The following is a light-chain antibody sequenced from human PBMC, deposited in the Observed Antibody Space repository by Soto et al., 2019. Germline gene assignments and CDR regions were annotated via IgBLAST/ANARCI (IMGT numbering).Light chain of an antibody. CDR1: KNVKTF. V-gene: IGKV3-11*01. CDR3: QQRSNWPPIT. J-gene: IGKJ5*01. Sequence: EIVLTQSPATLSFSTGERATLSRRASKNVKTFLVWYQQRPGQAPRLLIHDAAHRAAGIPARFSGSGFGTAFTLTISSLEPEDAAVYYCQQRSNWPPITFGQGTRLEI. CDR2: DAA.